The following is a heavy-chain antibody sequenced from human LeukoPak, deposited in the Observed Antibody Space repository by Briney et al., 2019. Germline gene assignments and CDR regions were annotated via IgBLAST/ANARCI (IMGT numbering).Heavy chain of an antibody. V-gene: IGHV4-59*01. D-gene: IGHD2-15*01. CDR3: AREYCSGGSCYYGY. J-gene: IGHJ4*02. CDR1: GGSISSYD. CDR2: IYYSGST. Sequence: SETLSLTCTVSGGSISSYDWSWIRQPPGKGLEWIGYIYYSGSTNYNPSLKSRVTISVDTSKNQFSLKLSSVTAADTAVYYCAREYCSGGSCYYGYWGQGTLVTVSS.